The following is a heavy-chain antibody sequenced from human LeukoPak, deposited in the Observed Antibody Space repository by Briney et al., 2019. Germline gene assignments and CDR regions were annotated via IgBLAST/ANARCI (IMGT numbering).Heavy chain of an antibody. CDR1: GFTFDDYG. D-gene: IGHD4-17*01. CDR2: ISWNSGSI. V-gene: IGHV3-9*01. J-gene: IGHJ4*02. CDR3: AKGIDYGDPLFDY. Sequence: HPGGSLRLSCADSGFTFDDYGMSWVRQAPGKGLEWVSGISWNSGSIGYADSVKGRFTISRDNAKNSLYLQMNSLRAEDTALYYCAKGIDYGDPLFDYWGQGTLVTVSS.